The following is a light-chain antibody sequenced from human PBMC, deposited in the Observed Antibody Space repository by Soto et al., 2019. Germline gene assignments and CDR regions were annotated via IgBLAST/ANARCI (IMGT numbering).Light chain of an antibody. CDR2: GAS. CDR3: HQYAVSTLT. Sequence: EIVLTQSPDTLSLSPGERATLSCRASQSVGRNYLAWYQQKPGQDPRLLIYGASSRAASIPDRFSGSGSGTHCTLTISSLEPDYFAEFYCHQYAVSTLTFGPGTKVDLK. CDR1: QSVGRNY. J-gene: IGKJ3*01. V-gene: IGKV3-20*01.